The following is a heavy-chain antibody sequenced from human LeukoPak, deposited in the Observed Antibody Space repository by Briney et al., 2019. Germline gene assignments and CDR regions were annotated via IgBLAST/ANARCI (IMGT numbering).Heavy chain of an antibody. Sequence: ASETLSLTCNVSGGSIRSTTYYWGWIRQPPGKGLEWIGHIFFSGSTFYNPSLTSRVSISVDTSKSQFSLSLTSVTAADTAVFFCAGMRAFGATDAFDIWGRGTLVTV. CDR2: IFFSGST. CDR3: AGMRAFGATDAFDI. J-gene: IGHJ3*02. D-gene: IGHD3-3*01. V-gene: IGHV4-39*01. CDR1: GGSIRSTTYY.